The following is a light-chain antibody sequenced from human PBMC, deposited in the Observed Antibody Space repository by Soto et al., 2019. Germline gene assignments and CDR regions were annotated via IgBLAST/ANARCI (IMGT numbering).Light chain of an antibody. CDR1: QSVSSSY. CDR3: QQYGRLPFT. Sequence: EIVLTQSPGTLSLSPGERATLSCRASQSVSSSYLAWFQQKPGQAPRLLIYGASNRATGIPDRFSGSGSGTDFTLTISRLEPEDFAVYYCQQYGRLPFTFGPGTKVDIK. CDR2: GAS. V-gene: IGKV3-20*01. J-gene: IGKJ3*01.